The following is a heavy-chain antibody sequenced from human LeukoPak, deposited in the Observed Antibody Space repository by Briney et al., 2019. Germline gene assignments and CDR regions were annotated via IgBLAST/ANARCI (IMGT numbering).Heavy chain of an antibody. CDR1: GFSLSTSGVG. CDR3: AHRRVDDYSNYVGFDP. CDR2: IYWDDDK. J-gene: IGHJ5*02. D-gene: IGHD4-11*01. V-gene: IGHV2-5*02. Sequence: SGPTLVNPTPPLTLTCTFSGFSLSTSGVGVGWIRQPQEKALEWLALIYWDDDKRYNPSLKSRLILPKDTSKNQGVLTMTNMDPVDTATYYCAHRRVDDYSNYVGFDPWGQGTLVTVSS.